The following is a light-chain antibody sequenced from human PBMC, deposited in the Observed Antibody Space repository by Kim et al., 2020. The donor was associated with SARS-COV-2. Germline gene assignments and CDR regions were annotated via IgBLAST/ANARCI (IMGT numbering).Light chain of an antibody. Sequence: DIQMTQSPSSLSASVGDRVTITCRTSQSISNYLNWYQQKPGKAPKLLVYAASILQSGVPSRFSGSGSGTDFTLTISSLQPGEFATYYCQQSYKTPPAFGQGTKVDSK. J-gene: IGKJ1*01. CDR1: QSISNY. V-gene: IGKV1-39*01. CDR2: AAS. CDR3: QQSYKTPPA.